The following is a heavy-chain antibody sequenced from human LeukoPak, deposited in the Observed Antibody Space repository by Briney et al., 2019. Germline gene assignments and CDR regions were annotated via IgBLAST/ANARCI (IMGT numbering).Heavy chain of an antibody. CDR1: GGSISSGDYY. CDR3: ARDLSCSSTSCYAFDI. D-gene: IGHD2-2*01. Sequence: PSQTLSLTCTVSGGSISSGDYYWSWIRQPPGKGLEWIGYIYYSGSTYYNPSLKSRVTISLDTSKNQFSLKLSSVTAADTAVYYCARDLSCSSTSCYAFDIWGQGTMVTVSS. CDR2: IYYSGST. V-gene: IGHV4-30-4*08. J-gene: IGHJ3*02.